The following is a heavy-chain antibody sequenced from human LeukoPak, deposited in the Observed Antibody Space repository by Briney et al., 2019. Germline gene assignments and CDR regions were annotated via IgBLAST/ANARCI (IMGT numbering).Heavy chain of an antibody. Sequence: SQTRSLTCGISGDSVSRKNIAWNWIRQSPSRGLEWLGRTYYNSQWYTDYAVSVRSRITINPDTSKNQFSLQLNSVTPEDTAVYYCARGRDVVVVPAADFDYWGQGILVTVSS. D-gene: IGHD2-2*01. V-gene: IGHV6-1*01. J-gene: IGHJ4*02. CDR3: ARGRDVVVVPAADFDY. CDR1: GDSVSRKNIA. CDR2: TYYNSQWYT.